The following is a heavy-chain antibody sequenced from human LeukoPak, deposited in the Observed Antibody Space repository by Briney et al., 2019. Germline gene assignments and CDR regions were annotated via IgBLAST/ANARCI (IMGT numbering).Heavy chain of an antibody. V-gene: IGHV4-34*01. J-gene: IGHJ4*02. CDR3: ARLEGYCSSTSCYPDY. CDR1: GGSFSGYY. CDR2: INHSGST. Sequence: KPSETLSLTCAVYGGSFSGYYWSWIRQPPGKGLECIGEINHSGSTNYNPSLKSRVTISVDTSKNQFSLKLSSVTAADTAVYYCARLEGYCSSTSCYPDYWGQGTLVTVSS. D-gene: IGHD2-2*01.